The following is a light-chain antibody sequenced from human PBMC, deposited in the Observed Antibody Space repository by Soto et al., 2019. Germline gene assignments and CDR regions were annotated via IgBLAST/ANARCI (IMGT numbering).Light chain of an antibody. J-gene: IGKJ4*01. CDR2: RAS. CDR1: QSLLNSANDKIH. V-gene: IGKV4-1*01. Sequence: DIVMTQSPASLAVSLGERATINCKSSQSLLNSANDKIHLAWYQQKPGQPPKLLIWRASTRDSGVPDRFIGSGSGTDFTLTINSLQAEDVATYYCQQYFSAHLTFGGGTKVEI. CDR3: QQYFSAHLT.